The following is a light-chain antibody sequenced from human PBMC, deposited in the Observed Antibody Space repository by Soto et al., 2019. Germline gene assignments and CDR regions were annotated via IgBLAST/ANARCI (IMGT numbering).Light chain of an antibody. J-gene: IGKJ1*01. CDR1: QSVSSSY. CDR3: QQYGSSPT. Sequence: EIVLTQSPGTLSLSPGERATLSCRSSQSVSSSYLAWYQQKPGQAPRLLIDDVSSRATSIPDRFSGSGSGTDFTLTISSLEPEDFAVYYCQQYGSSPTFGQGTKVEIK. CDR2: DVS. V-gene: IGKV3-20*01.